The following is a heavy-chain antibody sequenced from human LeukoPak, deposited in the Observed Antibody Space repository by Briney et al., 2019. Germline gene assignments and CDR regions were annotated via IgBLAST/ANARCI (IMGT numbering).Heavy chain of an antibody. CDR2: ILPIFGTA. J-gene: IGHJ4*02. V-gene: IGHV1-69*13. D-gene: IGHD5-12*01. CDR1: GGTFSSYA. Sequence: SVKVSCKASGGTFSSYAISWVRQAPGQGLEWMGGILPIFGTANYAQKFQGRVTITADESTSTAYMELSSLRSEDTAVYYCASGSSGGVATMYWGQGTLVTVSS. CDR3: ASGSSGGVATMY.